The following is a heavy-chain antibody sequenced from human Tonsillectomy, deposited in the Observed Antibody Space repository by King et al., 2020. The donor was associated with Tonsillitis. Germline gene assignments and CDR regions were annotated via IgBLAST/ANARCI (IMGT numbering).Heavy chain of an antibody. CDR3: AKSYYDSRGYYLGEDAFDI. V-gene: IGHV3-23*04. Sequence: VQLVESGGGLVQPGGSLRLSCAASGFTFSNYVMTWVRQAPGKGLEWVSSISGTGDSTYYTDSVKGRFTVSRDNVTNTLFLQMNSLRGEDTAVYYCAKSYYDSRGYYLGEDAFDIWGQGTMVTVSS. J-gene: IGHJ3*02. CDR1: GFTFSNYV. CDR2: ISGTGDST. D-gene: IGHD3-22*01.